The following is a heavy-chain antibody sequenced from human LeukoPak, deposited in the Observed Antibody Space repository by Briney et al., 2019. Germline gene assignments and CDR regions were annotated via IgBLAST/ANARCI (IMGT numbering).Heavy chain of an antibody. CDR2: ISGSGDNT. D-gene: IGHD5-12*01. J-gene: IGHJ4*02. CDR1: GFTFSAYA. V-gene: IGHV3-23*01. Sequence: GGSLRLSCAASGFTFSAYAMGWVRQAPGRGLEWVSGISGSGDNTYYAEAVQGRLTISRDNSKNTVYLQMNSLRAEDTAVYYCAKGWNGYDRFDYWGQGALVTVSS. CDR3: AKGWNGYDRFDY.